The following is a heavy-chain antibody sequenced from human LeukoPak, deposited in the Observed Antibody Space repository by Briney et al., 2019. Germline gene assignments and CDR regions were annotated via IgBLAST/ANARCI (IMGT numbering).Heavy chain of an antibody. CDR2: INHSGNT. J-gene: IGHJ6*03. Sequence: SETLSLTCAVYGGSFSGYYWSWIRQPPGKGLEWIGEINHSGNTNSNPSLKSRVTISVDTSKNQFSLKLTSVTAADTAVYYCARHRVATYYYYYYMDVWGKGTTVTISS. CDR1: GGSFSGYY. D-gene: IGHD5-12*01. CDR3: ARHRVATYYYYYYMDV. V-gene: IGHV4-34*01.